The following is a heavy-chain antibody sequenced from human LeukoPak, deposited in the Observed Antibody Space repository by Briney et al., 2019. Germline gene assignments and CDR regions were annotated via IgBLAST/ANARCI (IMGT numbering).Heavy chain of an antibody. CDR2: IKSKKFGETT. J-gene: IGHJ4*02. D-gene: IGHD5-18*01. CDR3: TASDTPGVDY. Sequence: GGSLRLSCAASGFTFSNYWMNWVRQAPGKGLEWVGRIKSKKFGETTDYAAPVKGRFTITRDDSKNMLYLQMNSLKTEDTAVFYCTASDTPGVDYWGQGTLLTVSS. V-gene: IGHV3-15*01. CDR1: GFTFSNYW.